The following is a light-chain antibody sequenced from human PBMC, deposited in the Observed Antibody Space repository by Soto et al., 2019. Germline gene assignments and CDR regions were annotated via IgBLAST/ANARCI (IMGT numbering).Light chain of an antibody. CDR1: QSVSSY. CDR2: DAS. CDR3: QKQGRSWIT. V-gene: IGKV3-11*01. J-gene: IGKJ5*01. Sequence: EIVLTQSPATLSLSPGERATLSCRASQSVSSYLAWYQQKPGQAPRILIYDASNRATGIPARFSGSGSGTDLNLTISRLEPEDFAVYYCQKQGRSWITCGQGTRLEIK.